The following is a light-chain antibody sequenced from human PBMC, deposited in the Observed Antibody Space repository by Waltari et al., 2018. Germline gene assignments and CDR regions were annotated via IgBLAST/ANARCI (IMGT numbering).Light chain of an antibody. CDR1: SSNFRAGYD. V-gene: IGLV1-40*01. CDR2: GNT. Sequence: QSVLTQPPSMSGAPGQQVTIPCPGGSSNFRAGYDVPWYQQFPGAAPKLLIFGNTNRASGVPGRFSGSKSGTSASLAIAGLQSEDEAVYYCQSFDNNLSGSVFGGGTKLTVL. CDR3: QSFDNNLSGSV. J-gene: IGLJ3*02.